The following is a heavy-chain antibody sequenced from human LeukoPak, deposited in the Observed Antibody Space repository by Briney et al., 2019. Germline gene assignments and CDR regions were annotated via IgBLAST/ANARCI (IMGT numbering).Heavy chain of an antibody. D-gene: IGHD5-18*01. CDR2: ISYDGSSK. V-gene: IGHV3-30*04. CDR1: GLTFSTYA. Sequence: GSLRLSCAASGLTFSTYAMHWVRQAPGKGLEWVAVISYDGSSKYYADSVKGRFTISRDNSKNTLYLQMNSLRAEDTAVYYCARARSSYGYGDAFDIWGQGTMVTVSS. J-gene: IGHJ3*02. CDR3: ARARSSYGYGDAFDI.